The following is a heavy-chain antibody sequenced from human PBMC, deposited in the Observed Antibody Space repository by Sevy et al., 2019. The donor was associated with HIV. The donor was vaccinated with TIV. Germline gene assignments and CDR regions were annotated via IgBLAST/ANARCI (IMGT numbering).Heavy chain of an antibody. V-gene: IGHV1-18*01. D-gene: IGHD6-13*01. CDR3: ARDGPGYSSSWYSLDAFDI. Sequence: ASVKVSCKASGYTFTSYGISWVRQAPGQGLEWMGWISAYNGNTNYAQKLQGRVTMTTDTSTSTAYMELRSLRSDETAVYYCARDGPGYSSSWYSLDAFDIWGQGTMVTVSS. J-gene: IGHJ3*02. CDR2: ISAYNGNT. CDR1: GYTFTSYG.